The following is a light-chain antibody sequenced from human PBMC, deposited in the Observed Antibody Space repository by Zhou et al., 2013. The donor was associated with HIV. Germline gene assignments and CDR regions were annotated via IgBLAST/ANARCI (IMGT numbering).Light chain of an antibody. CDR1: QAIGRW. V-gene: IGKV3-20*01. CDR2: GAS. CDR3: QQYAGSPLT. J-gene: IGKJ4*01. Sequence: TQSPSSVSASVGDSVTITCRASQAIGRWLAWYQQKPGQAPNLLIYGASSRATGIPDRFSGSGSGTDFTLTISRLEPGDFAVYYCQQYAGSPLTFGGGTKVEIK.